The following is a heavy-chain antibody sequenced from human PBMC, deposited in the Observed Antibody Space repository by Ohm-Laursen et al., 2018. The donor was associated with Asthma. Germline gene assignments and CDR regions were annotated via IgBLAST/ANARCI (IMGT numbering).Heavy chain of an antibody. CDR2: ISTASTFI. J-gene: IGHJ4*02. D-gene: IGHD6-6*01. V-gene: IGHV3-21*01. Sequence: SLRLSCSASGYTFSRYSIHWVRQIPGKGLEWVASISTASTFIYYADSVRGRFTTSRDNAKNSLYLQMNSLRAEDTAVYYCARDPIAARPGWWGQGTLVTVSS. CDR3: ARDPIAARPGW. CDR1: GYTFSRYS.